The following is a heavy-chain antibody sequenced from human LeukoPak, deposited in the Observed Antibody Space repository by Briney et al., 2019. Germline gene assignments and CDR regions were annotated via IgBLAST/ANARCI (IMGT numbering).Heavy chain of an antibody. CDR3: ARGIAAAGTALYN. V-gene: IGHV3-53*01. CDR2: IYSDGST. J-gene: IGHJ4*02. D-gene: IGHD6-13*01. CDR1: GFTVSSNY. Sequence: GGSLRLSCAVSGFTVSSNYMSWVRQAPGKGLEWVSVIYSDGSTYSADSVKGRFTISRDNSKNTLYLQINSLRAEDTAVYYCARGIAAAGTALYNWGQGTLLTVSS.